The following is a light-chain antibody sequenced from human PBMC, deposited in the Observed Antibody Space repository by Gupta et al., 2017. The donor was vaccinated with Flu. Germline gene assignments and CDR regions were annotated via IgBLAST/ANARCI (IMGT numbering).Light chain of an antibody. CDR1: QSVGTT. CDR3: QQYNDWPRT. Sequence: EMVMTQSPATLSVSPGERATLSCRASQSVGTTLAWYQQKRGQPPRLLIYGASTRATGIPARFSGSGSGTEFTLTISSLQSEDFAVYCCQQYNDWPRTFGQGTKVEIK. CDR2: GAS. V-gene: IGKV3-15*01. J-gene: IGKJ1*01.